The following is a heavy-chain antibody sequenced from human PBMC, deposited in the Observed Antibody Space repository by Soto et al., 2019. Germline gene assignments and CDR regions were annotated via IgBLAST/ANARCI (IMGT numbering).Heavy chain of an antibody. D-gene: IGHD6-13*01. V-gene: IGHV3-23*01. J-gene: IGHJ4*02. Sequence: GGSLRLSCAASGFTFSSYAMSWVRQAPGKGLEWVSAISGSGGGTYYADSVKGRFTIYRDNFRNTLYLQMNSLRAEDTALYYCAKDPTASSSWYINCFDYWGQGTLVTVSS. CDR1: GFTFSSYA. CDR3: AKDPTASSSWYINCFDY. CDR2: ISGSGGGT.